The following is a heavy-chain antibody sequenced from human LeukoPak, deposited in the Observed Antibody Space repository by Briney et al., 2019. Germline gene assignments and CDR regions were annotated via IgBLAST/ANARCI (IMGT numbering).Heavy chain of an antibody. D-gene: IGHD1-26*01. J-gene: IGHJ4*02. Sequence: SETLPLTCTVSGGSITSYYWSWIRQAAGKGLEWIGRIYTSGSTSYNPSLKSRVTMSVDTSKNQFSLKLSSVTAADTAVYYCARSGGSGTYYDGSFDYWGQGTLVTVSS. CDR1: GGSITSYY. V-gene: IGHV4-4*07. CDR3: ARSGGSGTYYDGSFDY. CDR2: IYTSGST.